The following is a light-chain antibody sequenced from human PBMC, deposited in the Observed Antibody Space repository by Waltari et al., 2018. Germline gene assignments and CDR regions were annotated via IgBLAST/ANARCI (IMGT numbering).Light chain of an antibody. CDR1: SSNIGSNP. J-gene: IGLJ1*01. CDR3: SSWDDSLSGRV. CDR2: SND. Sequence: QSVLTQAPSASGTPGQRVTISCSGGSSNIGSNPVSWYQQLPGAAPKLLIYSNDRRPSGVPDRFSGSKSGTSASLAISGLQSEDEADYYCSSWDDSLSGRVFGPGTRVTVL. V-gene: IGLV1-44*01.